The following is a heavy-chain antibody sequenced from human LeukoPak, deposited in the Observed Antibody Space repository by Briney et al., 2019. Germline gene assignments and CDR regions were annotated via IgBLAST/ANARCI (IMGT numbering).Heavy chain of an antibody. D-gene: IGHD3-3*01. V-gene: IGHV3-30*03. CDR2: ISYDGSNR. Sequence: GGSLRLSCAASGFTFRSYGIHWVRQAPGKGLEWVALISYDGSNRYYADSVKGRFTISRDNSKNTVSLQVNSLRAEDTAVYYCARVLRYDFWSAYYFDYWGQGTLVTVSS. CDR1: GFTFRSYG. J-gene: IGHJ4*02. CDR3: ARVLRYDFWSAYYFDY.